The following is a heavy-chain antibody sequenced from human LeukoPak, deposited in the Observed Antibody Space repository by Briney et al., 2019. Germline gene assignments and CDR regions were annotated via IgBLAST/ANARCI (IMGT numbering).Heavy chain of an antibody. V-gene: IGHV3-48*04. D-gene: IGHD3-10*01. Sequence: GGSLRLSCAASGFDFKTYTMNWVRQAPGQGLEWVSSIGRSSSPIFYADSVKGRFTISRDNAERSLFLQMNSLRAEDTALYYCAKSAAGSSGSLLHYWGQGTLVTVSS. J-gene: IGHJ4*02. CDR2: IGRSSSPI. CDR3: AKSAAGSSGSLLHY. CDR1: GFDFKTYT.